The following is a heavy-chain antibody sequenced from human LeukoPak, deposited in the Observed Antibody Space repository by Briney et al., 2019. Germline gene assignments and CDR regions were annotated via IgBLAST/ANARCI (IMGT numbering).Heavy chain of an antibody. V-gene: IGHV3-9*01. CDR3: ARVPDYGDTRWYFDY. D-gene: IGHD4-17*01. CDR1: GFTFDDYA. CDR2: ISWNSGSI. J-gene: IGHJ4*02. Sequence: GGSLRPSCAASGFTFDDYAMHWVRQAPGKGLEWVSGISWNSGSIGYADSVKGRFTISRDNAKNSLYLQMNSLRAEDTALYYCARVPDYGDTRWYFDYWGQGTLVTVSS.